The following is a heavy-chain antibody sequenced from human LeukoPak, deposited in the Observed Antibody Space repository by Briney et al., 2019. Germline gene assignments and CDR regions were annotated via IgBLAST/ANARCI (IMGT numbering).Heavy chain of an antibody. V-gene: IGHV5-10-1*01. Sequence: GESLSISCKGSGYSFTSYWISWVRQMPGKGLEWMGRIDPSDSYTKYSPSFQGHVTLSADKSISTAYLQWSSLKASDTAMYFCARQSDIAAPGDAFDLWGQGTMVTVCS. J-gene: IGHJ3*01. CDR2: IDPSDSYT. CDR3: ARQSDIAAPGDAFDL. D-gene: IGHD6-13*01. CDR1: GYSFTSYW.